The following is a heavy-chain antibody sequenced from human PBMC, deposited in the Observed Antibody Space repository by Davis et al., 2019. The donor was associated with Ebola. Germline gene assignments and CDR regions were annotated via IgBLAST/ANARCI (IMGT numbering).Heavy chain of an antibody. D-gene: IGHD2-2*01. CDR3: ARDQIVVVPAAIFYYYYGMDV. CDR1: GFTFSSYW. V-gene: IGHV3-7*03. CDR2: IKQDGSEK. J-gene: IGHJ6*02. Sequence: GGSLRLSCAASGFTFSSYWMSWVRQAPGKGLEWVANIKQDGSEKYYVDSVKGRFTISRDNAKNSLYLQMNSLRAEDTAVYYCARDQIVVVPAAIFYYYYGMDVWGQGTTVTVSS.